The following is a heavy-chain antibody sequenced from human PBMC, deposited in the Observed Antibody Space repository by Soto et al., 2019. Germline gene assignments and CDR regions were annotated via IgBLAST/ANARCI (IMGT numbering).Heavy chain of an antibody. Sequence: SETLSLTCAVYGGSFSGYYWSWIRQPPGKGLEWIGEINHSGSTNYNPSLKSRVTISVDMSKNQFSLKLRSVTAADTAVYYCARGGRQQMIPTPISYKSTCWGQGNLVTVSS. D-gene: IGHD6-13*01. CDR2: INHSGST. CDR1: GGSFSGYY. CDR3: ARGGRQQMIPTPISYKSTC. V-gene: IGHV4-34*01. J-gene: IGHJ4*02.